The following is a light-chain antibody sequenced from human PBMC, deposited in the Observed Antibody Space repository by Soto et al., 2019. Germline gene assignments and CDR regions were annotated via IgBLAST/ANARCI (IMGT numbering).Light chain of an antibody. J-gene: IGKJ5*01. Sequence: EIVMTQSPGTLSLSPGERATLSCRASQSVSSNYLAWYQQKPGQAPKVLIYRASIRATGIPDRFTGSGSGTDFTLTISRLEPEDFAVYYCQVRTNWSIAFGRGTRLEIK. CDR3: QVRTNWSIA. V-gene: IGKV3D-20*02. CDR1: QSVSSNY. CDR2: RAS.